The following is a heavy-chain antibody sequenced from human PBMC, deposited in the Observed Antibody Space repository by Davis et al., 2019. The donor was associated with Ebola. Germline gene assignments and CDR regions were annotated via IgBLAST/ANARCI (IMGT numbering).Heavy chain of an antibody. CDR2: ISYDGSNK. D-gene: IGHD2-15*01. Sequence: GESLKISCAASGFTFSSYGMHWVRQAPGKGLEWVAVISYDGSNKYYADSVKGQFTISRDNSKNTLYLQMNSLRAEDTAVYYCAKGDRLDYWGQGTLVTVSS. V-gene: IGHV3-30*18. CDR3: AKGDRLDY. J-gene: IGHJ4*02. CDR1: GFTFSSYG.